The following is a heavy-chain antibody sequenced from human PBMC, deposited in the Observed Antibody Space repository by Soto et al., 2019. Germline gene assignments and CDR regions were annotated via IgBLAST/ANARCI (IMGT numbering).Heavy chain of an antibody. J-gene: IGHJ5*02. CDR3: AREPTTLRFLDRVSWFDP. V-gene: IGHV3-48*01. CDR1: GFTFSSYS. Sequence: PVGSLRLSCAASGFTFSSYSMNWVRQAPGKGLEWVSYISSSSSTIYYADSVKGRFTISRDNAKNSLYLQMNSLRAEDTAVYYCAREPTTLRFLDRVSWFDPWGQGTLVTVSS. CDR2: ISSSSSTI. D-gene: IGHD3-3*01.